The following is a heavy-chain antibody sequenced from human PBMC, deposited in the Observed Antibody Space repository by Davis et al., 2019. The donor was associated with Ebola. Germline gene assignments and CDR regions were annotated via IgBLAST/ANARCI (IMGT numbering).Heavy chain of an antibody. CDR3: ARRTIFSTFDI. V-gene: IGHV4-38-2*02. J-gene: IGHJ3*02. Sequence: SETLSLTCTVSGYSIGSGYYWGWIRQPPGKGLEWIGSIYLTGKTYYNPSLKSRITISVDTSKDRFSLRLSSVTAADTAVFYCARRTIFSTFDIWGQGTMVTVSS. CDR2: IYLTGKT. CDR1: GYSIGSGYY. D-gene: IGHD3-3*01.